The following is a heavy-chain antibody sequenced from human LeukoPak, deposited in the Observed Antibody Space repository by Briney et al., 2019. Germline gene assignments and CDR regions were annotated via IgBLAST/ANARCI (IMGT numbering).Heavy chain of an antibody. V-gene: IGHV4-59*01. Sequence: PSETLSLTCTVSGGSISSYYWSWIRQPPGKGLEWIGYIYYSGSTNYNPSLKSRFTISVDTSKNQFSLKLSSVTAADTAVYYCARVRTVTTYNFFDYWGQGTLVTVSS. J-gene: IGHJ4*02. CDR2: IYYSGST. D-gene: IGHD4-11*01. CDR3: ARVRTVTTYNFFDY. CDR1: GGSISSYY.